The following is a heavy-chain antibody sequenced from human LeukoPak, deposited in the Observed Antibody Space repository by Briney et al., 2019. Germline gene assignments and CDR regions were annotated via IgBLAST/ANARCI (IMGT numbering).Heavy chain of an antibody. CDR2: ISSSSSYI. D-gene: IGHD2-15*01. CDR3: ATLGVVVVAEGGY. V-gene: IGHV3-21*01. J-gene: IGHJ4*02. CDR1: GFTFSSYS. Sequence: GGSLRLSCAASGFTFSSYSMNWVRQAPGKGLEWVSSISSSSSYIYYADSVKGRFTISRDNAKNSLYLQMNSLRAEDTAVYYCATLGVVVVAEGGYWGQGTLVTVSS.